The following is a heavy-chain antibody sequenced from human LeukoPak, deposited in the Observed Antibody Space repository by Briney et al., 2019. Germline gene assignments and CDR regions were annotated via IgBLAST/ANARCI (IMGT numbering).Heavy chain of an antibody. J-gene: IGHJ4*02. CDR3: ARDVGYYYDSSGSRFDY. CDR2: INPSGGST. CDR1: GYTFTSYY. Sequence: ASVKVSCKASGYTFTSYYMHWVRQAPGQGLEWMGIINPSGGSTSYAQKFQGRVTMTRDTSTSTVYMELSGLRSEDTAVYYCARDVGYYYDSSGSRFDYWGQGTLVTVSS. V-gene: IGHV1-46*01. D-gene: IGHD3-22*01.